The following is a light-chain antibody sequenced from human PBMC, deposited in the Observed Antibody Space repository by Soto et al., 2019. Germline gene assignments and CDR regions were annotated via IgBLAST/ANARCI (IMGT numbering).Light chain of an antibody. CDR2: EAS. CDR1: QTISSW. J-gene: IGKJ2*01. V-gene: IGKV1-5*03. Sequence: DIQMTQSPSTLSASVGDRVTITCRASQTISSWLAWYQQKPGRAPKLLSYEASSLVSGVSSRFSGSGSGTEFTLTISALQPDDFATYYCQQYNSYSRTFGQGTKLEIK. CDR3: QQYNSYSRT.